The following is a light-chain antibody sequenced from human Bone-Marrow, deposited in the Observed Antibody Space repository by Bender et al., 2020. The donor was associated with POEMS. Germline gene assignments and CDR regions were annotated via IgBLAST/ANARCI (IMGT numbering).Light chain of an antibody. Sequence: QSALTQPPSASGSPGQAVTISCTGTSSDVGRFNYVSWFQQHPGKAPKLMIYEVTKRPSGVPDRFSGSKSGNTASLTVSGLQAEDEADYYCSSYAGDYNLVFGGGTKLTVL. J-gene: IGLJ3*02. CDR3: SSYAGDYNLV. CDR1: SSDVGRFNY. CDR2: EVT. V-gene: IGLV2-8*01.